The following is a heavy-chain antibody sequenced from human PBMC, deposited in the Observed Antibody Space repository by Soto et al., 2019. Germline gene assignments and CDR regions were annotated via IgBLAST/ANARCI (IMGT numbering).Heavy chain of an antibody. J-gene: IGHJ6*02. CDR1: GGSFSGYF. CDR2: ISHSGTT. V-gene: IGHV4-34*01. D-gene: IGHD6-19*01. CDR3: ARSSGRSNGWGTYDSYGMHV. Sequence: NLSLTCAVYGGSFSGYFWSWIRQPPGKGLEWIGGISHSGTTNYNPARKSRATVSVDTSKNQSSLKLSSVTAADTAVYYCARSSGRSNGWGTYDSYGMHVCGQGTTVTVSS.